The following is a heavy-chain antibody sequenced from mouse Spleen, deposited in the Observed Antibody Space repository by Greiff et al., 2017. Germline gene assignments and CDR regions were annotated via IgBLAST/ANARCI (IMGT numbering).Heavy chain of an antibody. CDR2: IAPGSGST. Sequence: DLVKPGASVKLSCKASGYTFTSYWINWIKQRPGQGLEWIGRIAPGSGSTYYNEMFKGKATLTVDTSSSTAYIQLSSLSSEDSAVYFCARLKAYYGNWGYFDYWGQGTTLTVSS. CDR1: GYTFTSYW. J-gene: IGHJ2*01. D-gene: IGHD2-10*01. V-gene: IGHV1S41*01. CDR3: ARLKAYYGNWGYFDY.